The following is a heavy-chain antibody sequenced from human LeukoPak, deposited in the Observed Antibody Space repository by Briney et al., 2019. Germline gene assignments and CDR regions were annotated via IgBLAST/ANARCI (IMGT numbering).Heavy chain of an antibody. V-gene: IGHV3-74*01. J-gene: IGHJ4*02. CDR1: GFTFSTYW. D-gene: IGHD4-17*01. CDR3: ARDNYDFGDYYFDY. CDR2: IKSDGSNS. Sequence: GGSLRLSCAASGFTFSTYWMHWVRQAPGTGLVWVSRIKSDGSNSNYADCVKGRFTISRDNAKNSLYLQMNSLRADDTAVYYCARDNYDFGDYYFDYWGLGTLVTVSS.